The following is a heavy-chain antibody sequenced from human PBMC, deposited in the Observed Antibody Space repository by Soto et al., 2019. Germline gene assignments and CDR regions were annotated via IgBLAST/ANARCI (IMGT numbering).Heavy chain of an antibody. J-gene: IGHJ4*02. CDR2: FYSGGST. CDR1: GFTVSSTY. CDR3: AGYRGHSYFDG. V-gene: IGHV3-66*01. Sequence: EVQVVESGGGLVQPGGSLRLSCAASGFTVSSTYMSWVRQAPGKGLEWVSVFYSGGSTYYADSVKGRFIISRDNSKNTVYLQMNSLSAEDTAVYYCAGYRGHSYFDGWGQGTLVTVSS. D-gene: IGHD1-26*01.